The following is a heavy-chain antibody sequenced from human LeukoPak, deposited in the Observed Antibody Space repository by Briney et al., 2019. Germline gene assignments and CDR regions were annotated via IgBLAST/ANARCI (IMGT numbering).Heavy chain of an antibody. CDR3: ARDHAYDILTGYYHYYYGMDV. CDR1: GFTFSSYG. Sequence: PGGSLRLSCAASGFTFSSYGMHWVRQAPGKGLEWVAVIWYDGSNKYYADSVKGRFTISRDNSKNTLYLQMNSLRAEDTAVYYCARDHAYDILTGYYHYYYGMDVWAKGPRSPSP. J-gene: IGHJ6*02. CDR2: IWYDGSNK. D-gene: IGHD3-9*01. V-gene: IGHV3-33*01.